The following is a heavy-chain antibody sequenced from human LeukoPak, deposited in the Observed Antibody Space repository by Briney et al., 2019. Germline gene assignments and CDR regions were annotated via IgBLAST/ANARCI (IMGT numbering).Heavy chain of an antibody. V-gene: IGHV3-49*03. Sequence: GGSLRLSCAASGFTFNTYAMSWFRQAPGKGLEWVGFIRSNGGTAEYAASVKGRFTVSRDDSKRIAYLQMNSLRTDDTAVYYCSRGQTAPDVKYYFDFWGQGALVTVSS. CDR2: IRSNGGTA. CDR3: SRGQTAPDVKYYFDF. D-gene: IGHD2-2*01. CDR1: GFTFNTYA. J-gene: IGHJ4*02.